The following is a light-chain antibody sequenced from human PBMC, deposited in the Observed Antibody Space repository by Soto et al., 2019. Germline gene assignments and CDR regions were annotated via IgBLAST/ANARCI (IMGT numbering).Light chain of an antibody. J-gene: IGKJ4*01. CDR1: QSVSTY. CDR2: DAS. V-gene: IGKV3-11*01. CDR3: QQRSSWPLLT. Sequence: EIVLTQSPATLSLSPGERATLSCRASQSVSTYLAWYQQKPGQAPRLLIYDASTRATGIRARFSGSGSGTDFTLTIGSLEPEDFAFYSCQQRSSWPLLTFGGGTRVEIK.